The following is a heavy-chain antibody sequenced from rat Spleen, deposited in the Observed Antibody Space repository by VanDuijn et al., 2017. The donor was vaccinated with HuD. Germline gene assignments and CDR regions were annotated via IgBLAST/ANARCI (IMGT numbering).Heavy chain of an antibody. CDR1: GFTFSDYY. CDR2: ISYDGSST. J-gene: IGHJ2*01. Sequence: EVQLEESDGGLVQPGRSLKLSCAASGFTFSDYYMAWVRQAPTKGLEWVATISYDGSSTYYRDSVKGRFTISRDNAKSTLYLQMDSLRSEGTATYYCSRLKVFDGTYYDPYYFDYWGQGVMVTVSA. D-gene: IGHD1-12*02. CDR3: SRLKVFDGTYYDPYYFDY. V-gene: IGHV5-29*01.